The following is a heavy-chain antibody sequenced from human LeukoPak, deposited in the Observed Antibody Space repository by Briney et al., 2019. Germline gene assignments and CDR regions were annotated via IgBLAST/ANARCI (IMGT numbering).Heavy chain of an antibody. CDR2: IKQDGSEK. V-gene: IGHV3-7*01. Sequence: PGGSLRLSCAASGFTFSSYWMSWVRQAPGKGLEWVANIKQDGSEKYYVDSVKGRFTISRDNAKNSLYLQMNSLRAEDTAVYYCARDSSGWAHYYYYGMDVWGQGTTVTVSS. CDR3: ARDSSGWAHYYYYGMDV. CDR1: GFTFSSYW. D-gene: IGHD6-19*01. J-gene: IGHJ6*02.